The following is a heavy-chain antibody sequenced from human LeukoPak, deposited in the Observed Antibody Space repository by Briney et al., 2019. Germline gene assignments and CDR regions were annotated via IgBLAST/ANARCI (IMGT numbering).Heavy chain of an antibody. J-gene: IGHJ4*02. V-gene: IGHV3-23*01. CDR2: INDSGGST. CDR3: ATYDYVWGRYRLAQSDY. D-gene: IGHD3-16*02. Sequence: GGSLRLSCAASGFTFSSYAMSWVRQLPGKGLEWLSYINDSGGSTYYADSVKGRFVISRDNSKNSLYLQINSLRAEDTAIYYCATYDYVWGRYRLAQSDYWGQGTLVTVSS. CDR1: GFTFSSYA.